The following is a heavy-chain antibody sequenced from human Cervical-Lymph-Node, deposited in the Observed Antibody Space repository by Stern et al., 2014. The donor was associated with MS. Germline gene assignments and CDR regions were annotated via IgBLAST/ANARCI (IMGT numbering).Heavy chain of an antibody. D-gene: IGHD3-9*01. Sequence: QVQLVQSGAEVKKPGASVKLSCKGSGYTFTTYHMHWVRQAPGHGLEWMGIINLSDGRTNFAQQFQGRVTLTRDTSTSTVHMELSSPRSEDTAVYYCARGESTLTGYLRVYNWLDPWGQGTLVTVSS. J-gene: IGHJ5*02. CDR1: GYTFTTYH. CDR2: INLSDGRT. V-gene: IGHV1-46*01. CDR3: ARGESTLTGYLRVYNWLDP.